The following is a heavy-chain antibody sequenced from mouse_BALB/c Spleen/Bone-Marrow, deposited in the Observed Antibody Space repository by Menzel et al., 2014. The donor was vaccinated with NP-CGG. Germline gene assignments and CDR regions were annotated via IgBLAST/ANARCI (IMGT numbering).Heavy chain of an antibody. V-gene: IGHV1S56*01. CDR3: VRSRLRDWYFDV. Sequence: QVQLQQPGVELVKPGASVKLSCKASSNTFTSYDINWVRQRPEQGLEWIGWIFPGDSTTKYNEKFKGKATLSTDKSSSTVHMQLSRLTSEDSAVYFCVRSRLRDWYFDVWGAGTTVTISS. J-gene: IGHJ1*01. CDR2: IFPGDSTT. CDR1: SNTFTSYD. D-gene: IGHD1-2*01.